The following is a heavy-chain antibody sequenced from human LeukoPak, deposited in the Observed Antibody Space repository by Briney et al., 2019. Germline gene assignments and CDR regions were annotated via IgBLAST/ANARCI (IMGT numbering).Heavy chain of an antibody. J-gene: IGHJ6*02. CDR1: GGTFSSYA. CDR3: ARTSDYYYGMDV. CDR2: IIPIFGTA. Sequence: SVKVSCKASGGTFSSYAISWVRQAPGQGLEWMGGIIPIFGTANYAQKFQGRVTITADESTSTAYMELSSLRSEDTAVYYCARTSDYYYGMDVWGQGTTVTVSS. V-gene: IGHV1-69*13.